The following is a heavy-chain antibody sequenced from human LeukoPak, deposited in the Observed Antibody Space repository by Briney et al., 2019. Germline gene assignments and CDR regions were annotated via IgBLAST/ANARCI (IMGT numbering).Heavy chain of an antibody. CDR3: AKDLTRNYYARGALFDY. J-gene: IGHJ4*02. D-gene: IGHD3-10*02. CDR1: GFTFSSYA. V-gene: IGHV3-23*01. CDR2: ISGSGGST. Sequence: GGSLRLSCAASGFTFSSYAMSWVRQAPGKGLEGVSAISGSGGSTYYADSVKGRFTISRDNSKNTLYLQMNSLRAEDTAVYYCAKDLTRNYYARGALFDYWGQGTLVTVSS.